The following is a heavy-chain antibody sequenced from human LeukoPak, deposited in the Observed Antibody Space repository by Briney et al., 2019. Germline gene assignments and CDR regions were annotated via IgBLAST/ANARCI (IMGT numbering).Heavy chain of an antibody. D-gene: IGHD3-9*01. V-gene: IGHV3-15*01. CDR3: TTGADW. CDR2: IKSKIDGGTT. Sequence: GGSLRLSCAASGFTFSNAWMSWVRQAPGKGLEWVGRIKSKIDGGTTDYAAPVKGRFSISRDDSKNTLYLQMNSLKTEDTAVYYCTTGADWGGQGTLVTVSS. CDR1: GFTFSNAW. J-gene: IGHJ4*02.